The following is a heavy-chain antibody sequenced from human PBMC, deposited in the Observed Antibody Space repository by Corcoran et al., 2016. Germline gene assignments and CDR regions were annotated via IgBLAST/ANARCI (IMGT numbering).Heavy chain of an antibody. V-gene: IGHV1-18*01. CDR1: GYTFTSYG. CDR3: ARECLCGAGDCYRYNWFDP. D-gene: IGHD2-21*02. Sequence: QVQLVQSGAEVKKPGASVKVSCKASGYTFTSYGISWVRQAPGQGLEWMGWISAYNGNTNYAPKLQGRVTMTTDTSTSTAYMELRSLRSDDTAVYYCARECLCGAGDCYRYNWFDPWGQGTLVTVSS. CDR2: ISAYNGNT. J-gene: IGHJ5*02.